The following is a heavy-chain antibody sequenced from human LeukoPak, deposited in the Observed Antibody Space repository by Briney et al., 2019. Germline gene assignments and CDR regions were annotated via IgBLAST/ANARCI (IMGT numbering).Heavy chain of an antibody. Sequence: SETLSLTCTVSGGSISSGSYYWSWIRQPAGKGLEWIGRNYTSGSTKYNPSLKSRVTISVDTSKNQFSLKLSSVTAADTAVYYCARIYCGGDCRGYYYHYYMDVWGKGTTVTISS. CDR2: NYTSGST. D-gene: IGHD2-21*02. J-gene: IGHJ6*03. CDR1: GGSISSGSYY. CDR3: ARIYCGGDCRGYYYHYYMDV. V-gene: IGHV4-61*02.